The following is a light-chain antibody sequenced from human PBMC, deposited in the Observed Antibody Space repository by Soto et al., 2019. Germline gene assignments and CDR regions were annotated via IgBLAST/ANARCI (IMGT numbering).Light chain of an antibody. CDR2: LNSDGSH. V-gene: IGLV4-69*01. CDR3: QTWGTGPVV. J-gene: IGLJ2*01. Sequence: QSVLTQSPSASASLGASVKLTCTLSSGHSSYAIAWHQQQPEKGPRDLMKLNSDGSHSKGDGIPDRFSGSSSGAERYLTISSLQSEDEADYYCQTWGTGPVVFGGGTKVTVL. CDR1: SGHSSYA.